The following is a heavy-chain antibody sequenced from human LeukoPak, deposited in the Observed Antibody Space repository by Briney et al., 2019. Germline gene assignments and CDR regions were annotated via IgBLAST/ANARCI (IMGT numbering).Heavy chain of an antibody. V-gene: IGHV1-18*01. J-gene: IGHJ4*02. CDR3: ARASYCSDGSCYSAY. CDR1: GYTFSSYS. D-gene: IGHD2-15*01. Sequence: ASVKVSCKASGYTFSSYSISWVRQAPGQGLEWMGWISAYNGNTIYAQKVKGRVTMTTDTSTSTAYMELRSLKSDDTAVYYCARASYCSDGSCYSAYWGQGTLVTVSS. CDR2: ISAYNGNT.